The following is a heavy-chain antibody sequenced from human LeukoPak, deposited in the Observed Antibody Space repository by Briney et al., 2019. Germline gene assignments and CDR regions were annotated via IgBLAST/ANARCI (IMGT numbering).Heavy chain of an antibody. CDR1: GGTSSSYA. V-gene: IGHV1-69*05. CDR3: ASKRSSSTGTSYYYYMDV. Sequence: ASVKVSCKAPGGTSSSYAISWVRQAPGQGLEWMGGIIPIFGTANYAQKFQGRVTITTDESTSTAYMELSSLRSEDTAVYYCASKRSSSTGTSYYYYMDVWGKGTTVTVSS. CDR2: IIPIFGTA. D-gene: IGHD6-6*01. J-gene: IGHJ6*03.